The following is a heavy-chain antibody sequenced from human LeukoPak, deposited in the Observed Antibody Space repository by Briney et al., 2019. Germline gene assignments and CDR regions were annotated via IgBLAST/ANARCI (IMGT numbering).Heavy chain of an antibody. Sequence: PSETLSLTCAVYGGSFSGYYWSWIRQPPGKGLEWIGEINHSGSTNYNPSLKSRVTISVDTSKNQFSLKLSSVTAADTAVYYCARRVPPAGRFDPWGQGTLVTVSS. CDR3: ARRVPPAGRFDP. J-gene: IGHJ5*02. V-gene: IGHV4-34*01. D-gene: IGHD2-15*01. CDR1: GGSFSGYY. CDR2: INHSGST.